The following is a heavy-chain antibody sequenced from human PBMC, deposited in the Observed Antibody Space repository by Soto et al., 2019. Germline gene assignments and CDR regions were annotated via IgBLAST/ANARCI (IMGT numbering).Heavy chain of an antibody. Sequence: SETLSLTCAVYGGSFSGYYWTWIRQPPGTGLEWIGSIYYSGSTYYNPSLKSRVTISVDTSKNQFSLKLSSVTAADTAVYYCARRGSSSWYGYWGQGTLVTVS. CDR3: ARRGSSSWYGY. J-gene: IGHJ4*02. V-gene: IGHV4-34*01. CDR2: IYYSGST. D-gene: IGHD6-13*01. CDR1: GGSFSGYY.